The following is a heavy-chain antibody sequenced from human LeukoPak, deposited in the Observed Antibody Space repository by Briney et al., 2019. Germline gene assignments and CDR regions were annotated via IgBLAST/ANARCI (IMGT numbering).Heavy chain of an antibody. CDR1: GYTFTSYY. J-gene: IGHJ5*02. CDR2: INPSGGST. D-gene: IGHD3-22*01. V-gene: IGHV1-46*01. CDR3: ARVAEEYRGLADSSGYFWFDP. Sequence: ASVKVSCKASGYTFTSYYMHWVRQAPGQGLEWMGIINPSGGSTSYAQKSQGRVTMNRDTSTSTVYMELSSLRSEDTAVYYCARVAEEYRGLADSSGYFWFDPWGQRTLVTVSS.